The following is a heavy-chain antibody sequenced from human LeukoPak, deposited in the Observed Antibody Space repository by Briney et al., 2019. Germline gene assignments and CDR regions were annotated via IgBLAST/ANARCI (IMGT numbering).Heavy chain of an antibody. CDR2: INSDGSST. CDR3: ARAYYDFWSDHWVGAFDI. Sequence: GGSLRLSCAASGFTFSSYWMHWVRQAPGKGLVWVSRINSDGSSTSYADSVKGRFTISRDNAKNTLYLQMNSLRAEDTAVYYCARAYYDFWSDHWVGAFDIRGQGTMVTVSS. J-gene: IGHJ3*02. CDR1: GFTFSSYW. D-gene: IGHD3-3*01. V-gene: IGHV3-74*01.